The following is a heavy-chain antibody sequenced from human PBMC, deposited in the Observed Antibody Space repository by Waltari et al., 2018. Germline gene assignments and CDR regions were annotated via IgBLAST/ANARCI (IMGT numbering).Heavy chain of an antibody. Sequence: GLVKPSETLSLTCTVSGGSISSSSYYWGWIRQPPGKGLEWIGSIYYSGSTYYNPSLKSRVTISVDTSKNQFSLKLSSVTAADTAVYYCARDGGGSSSPFDYWGQGTLVTVSS. J-gene: IGHJ4*02. V-gene: IGHV4-39*07. CDR2: IYYSGST. D-gene: IGHD6-6*01. CDR1: GGSISSSSYY. CDR3: ARDGGGSSSPFDY.